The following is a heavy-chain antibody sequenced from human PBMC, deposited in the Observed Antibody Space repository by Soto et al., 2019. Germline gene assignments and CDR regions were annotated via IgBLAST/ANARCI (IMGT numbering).Heavy chain of an antibody. Sequence: LSLTCTVSGGSISSGGYYWSWIRQHPGKGLEWIGYIYNSGSTYYNPSLKSRVTISLDTSKNQFSLKLSSVTAADTAVYYCAKDRAGFIMGSGAFDIWGQGTMVTVSS. CDR1: GGSISSGGYY. CDR2: IYNSGST. D-gene: IGHD3-10*01. V-gene: IGHV4-31*03. CDR3: AKDRAGFIMGSGAFDI. J-gene: IGHJ3*02.